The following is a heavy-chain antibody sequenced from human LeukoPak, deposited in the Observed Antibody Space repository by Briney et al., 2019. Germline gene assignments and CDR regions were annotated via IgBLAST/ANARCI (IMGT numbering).Heavy chain of an antibody. V-gene: IGHV3-48*01. CDR2: ISSSSSAI. CDR1: GFTFSSYS. D-gene: IGHD3-10*01. J-gene: IGHJ6*02. CDR3: ARGYGSGSYGGMDV. Sequence: PGGSLGLSCAASGFTFSSYSMNWVRQAPGKGLEWVSYISSSSSAIYYADSVKGRFTISRDNAKNSLYLQMNSLRAEDTAVYYCARGYGSGSYGGMDVWGQGTTVTVSS.